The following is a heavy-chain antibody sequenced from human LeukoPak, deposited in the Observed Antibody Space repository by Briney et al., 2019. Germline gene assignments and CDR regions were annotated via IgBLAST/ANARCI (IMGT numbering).Heavy chain of an antibody. Sequence: ASVKVSCKASGYTFTSYGISWVRQAPGQGLEWMGWISAYNGNTNYAQKLQGRVTMTTDTSTSTAYMELRSLRSDDTAVYYCARGIWSRTVSSYYFDYWGQGTLVTVSS. V-gene: IGHV1-18*01. CDR1: GYTFTSYG. D-gene: IGHD3-3*01. CDR3: ARGIWSRTVSSYYFDY. J-gene: IGHJ4*02. CDR2: ISAYNGNT.